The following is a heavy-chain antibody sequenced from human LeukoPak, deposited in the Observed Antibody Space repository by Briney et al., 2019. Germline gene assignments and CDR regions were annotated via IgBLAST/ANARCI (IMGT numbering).Heavy chain of an antibody. CDR1: GGSVSSGSYY. J-gene: IGHJ6*02. Sequence: SETLSLTCNVSGGSVSSGSYYWSWIRQPPGKGLEWIGYIYYSGGTSYTPSLNPSLKSRVTISGDTSKNQLSLKLTSVTAADTAVYYCARGLYYYDSSGYYQGYYYGMDVWGQGTTVTVSS. CDR2: IYYSGGT. V-gene: IGHV4-61*01. CDR3: ARGLYYYDSSGYYQGYYYGMDV. D-gene: IGHD3-22*01.